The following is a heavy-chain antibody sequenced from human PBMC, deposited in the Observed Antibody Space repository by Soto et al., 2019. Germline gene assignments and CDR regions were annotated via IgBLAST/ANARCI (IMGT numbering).Heavy chain of an antibody. CDR3: AKDRREWLWMLFDY. CDR1: GFTFSSYA. D-gene: IGHD3-3*01. CDR2: IRGSGGST. Sequence: EVQLLESGGGLVQPGGSLRLSCAASGFTFSSYAMSWVRQAPGEGLERVSAIRGSGGSTYYADSVKGRFTISRDNSKNTLYLQMNSLRAEDTAVYYCAKDRREWLWMLFDYWGQGTLVTVSS. V-gene: IGHV3-23*01. J-gene: IGHJ4*02.